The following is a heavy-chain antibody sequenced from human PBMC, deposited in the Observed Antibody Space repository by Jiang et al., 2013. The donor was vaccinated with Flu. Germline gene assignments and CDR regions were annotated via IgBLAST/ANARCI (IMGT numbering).Heavy chain of an antibody. CDR2: VIPITGIP. Sequence: SGAEVKKPGSSVKVSCTTSGGTFSAYGISWVRQAPGQGLEWMGRVIPITGIPNYAHKFQARILITVDKSPNTVYMEMSGLRPDDTAVYFCARDPGTADHLRAAFDIWGQGTVITVSA. J-gene: IGHJ3*02. V-gene: IGHV1-69*04. D-gene: IGHD3-10*01. CDR1: GGTFSAYG. CDR3: ARDPGTADHLRAAFDI.